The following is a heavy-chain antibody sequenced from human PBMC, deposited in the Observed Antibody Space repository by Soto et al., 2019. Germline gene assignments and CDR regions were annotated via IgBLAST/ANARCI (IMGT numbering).Heavy chain of an antibody. CDR3: AKMEVLLWFGELCY. CDR1: GFTFSSYA. Sequence: EVQLLESGGGLVQPGGSLRLSCAASGFTFSSYAMSWVRQAPGKGLEWVSAISGSGGSTYYADSVKGRFTISRDNSKNTLYLQMNSLRAEDTAVYYCAKMEVLLWFGELCYWGQGTLVTVS. V-gene: IGHV3-23*01. D-gene: IGHD3-10*01. CDR2: ISGSGGST. J-gene: IGHJ4*02.